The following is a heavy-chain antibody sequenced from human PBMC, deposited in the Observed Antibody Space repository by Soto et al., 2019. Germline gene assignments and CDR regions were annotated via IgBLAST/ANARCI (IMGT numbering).Heavy chain of an antibody. V-gene: IGHV1-69*13. CDR1: GGTFSSYA. CDR3: ARVENTIFGVANYYYYGMDV. Sequence: PVKVSCKASGGTFSSYAISWVRQAPGQGXEWMGGIIPIFGTANYAQKFQGRVTITADESTSTAYMELSSLRSEDTAVYYCARVENTIFGVANYYYYGMDVWGQGTTVTVSS. CDR2: IIPIFGTA. D-gene: IGHD3-3*01. J-gene: IGHJ6*02.